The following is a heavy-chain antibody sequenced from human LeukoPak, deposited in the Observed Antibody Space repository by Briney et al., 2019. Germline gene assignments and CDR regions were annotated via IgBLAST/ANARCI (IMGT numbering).Heavy chain of an antibody. D-gene: IGHD4-23*01. CDR2: ISYDGSNK. J-gene: IGHJ4*02. CDR3: AKDPGYGGNSDY. Sequence: GGSLRLSCAASGFTFSTYGMHWVRQAPGKGLEWGAVISYDGSNKYYADSVKGRFTISRDYSKNTLYLQMNSLRAEDTAVYYCAKDPGYGGNSDYWGQGTLVTVSS. V-gene: IGHV3-30*18. CDR1: GFTFSTYG.